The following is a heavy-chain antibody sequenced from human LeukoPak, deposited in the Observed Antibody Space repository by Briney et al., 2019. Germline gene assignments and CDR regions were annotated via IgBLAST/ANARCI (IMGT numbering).Heavy chain of an antibody. J-gene: IGHJ4*02. D-gene: IGHD4-17*01. V-gene: IGHV3-48*04. CDR1: GFTFSSYS. CDR3: ARDLNGDYRPY. CDR2: INGGSTAI. Sequence: RGSLRLSCAASGFTFSSYSMNWVRQAPGKGLEWVSSINGGSTAIFYADSVKGRFTISRDNAKNSLYLQMNSLRAEDTAVYYCARDLNGDYRPYWGQGTLIIVSS.